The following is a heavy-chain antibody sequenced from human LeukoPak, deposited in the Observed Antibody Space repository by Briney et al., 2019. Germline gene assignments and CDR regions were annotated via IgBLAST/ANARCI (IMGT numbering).Heavy chain of an antibody. CDR1: GYTFTSYG. J-gene: IGHJ4*01. V-gene: IGHV1-18*01. CDR2: ISVYNGNT. Sequence: ASVKVSCKASGYTFTSYGISWVRQAPGQGLEWMGWISVYNGNTNYAQKLQGRVTMTTDTSTSTAYMELRSLRSDDTAVYYCARVDYDFWSGYYSNWGQEPRSPSPQ. D-gene: IGHD3-3*01. CDR3: ARVDYDFWSGYYSN.